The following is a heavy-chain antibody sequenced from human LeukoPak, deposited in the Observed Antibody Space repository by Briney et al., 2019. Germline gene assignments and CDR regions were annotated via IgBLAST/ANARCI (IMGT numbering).Heavy chain of an antibody. Sequence: GGSLRLSCAAAGFTFSSYSMSWVRQAPGKGLGWVSAISGSGGSTYYADPVKGRLTISRDNSKNTLYLQMNRLRAEDTAVYYSATSSASRGSYWGQGTLVPGPS. CDR1: GFTFSSYS. CDR2: ISGSGGST. CDR3: ATSSASRGSY. J-gene: IGHJ4*02. V-gene: IGHV3-23*01. D-gene: IGHD3-10*01.